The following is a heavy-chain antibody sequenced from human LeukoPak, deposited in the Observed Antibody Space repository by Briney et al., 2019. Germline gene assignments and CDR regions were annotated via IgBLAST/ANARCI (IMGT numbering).Heavy chain of an antibody. CDR1: GFSFSIYN. J-gene: IGHJ4*02. Sequence: GGSLRLSCEASGFSFSIYNMNWVRLAPGKGLEWVSSISGSSSQVWYADSVKGRFTISRDNAKNSLYLQMNSLRAEDTALYYCANADYWGQGTLVTVSS. CDR3: ANADY. V-gene: IGHV3-21*04. CDR2: ISGSSSQV.